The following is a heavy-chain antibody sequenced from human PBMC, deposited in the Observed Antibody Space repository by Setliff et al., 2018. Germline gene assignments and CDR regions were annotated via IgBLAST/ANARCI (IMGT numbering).Heavy chain of an antibody. V-gene: IGHV1-2*02. CDR3: ANGWRNFDY. Sequence: ASVKVSCKASGYTFTGYFIHWLRQAPGQGLEWLGWINPNKDVTKYAQKFQDRILMTKDTSLNTVSLKLSSVTPADTAVYFCANGWRNFDYWGQGILVTVSS. D-gene: IGHD6-19*01. CDR2: INPNKDVT. CDR1: GYTFTGYF. J-gene: IGHJ4*01.